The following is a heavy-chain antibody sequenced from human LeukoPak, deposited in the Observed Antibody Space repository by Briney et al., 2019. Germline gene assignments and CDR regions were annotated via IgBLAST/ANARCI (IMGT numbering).Heavy chain of an antibody. D-gene: IGHD5-18*01. V-gene: IGHV4-34*01. J-gene: IGHJ4*02. CDR2: INHSGST. CDR1: GGSFSGYY. Sequence: PSETLSLTCAVYGGSFSGYYWSWIRQPPGKGLEWIGEINHSGSTNYNPSLKSRVTISVDTSKNQFSLKLSSVTAADTAVYYCARGRTWIQLWTYTGGYFDYWGQGTLVTVSS. CDR3: ARGRTWIQLWTYTGGYFDY.